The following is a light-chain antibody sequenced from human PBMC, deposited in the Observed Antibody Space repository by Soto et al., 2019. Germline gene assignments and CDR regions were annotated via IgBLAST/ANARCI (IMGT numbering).Light chain of an antibody. Sequence: QSVLTHPASVSGSPGHSITISCTGSSSDVGNYNLVSWYQQHPGKAPKLMIYEDTKWPSGVSNRFSGSKSGNTAYLTISGLQAEEEADYYCWSYAVGTNYVFGTGTKVTVL. CDR1: SSDVGNYNL. J-gene: IGLJ1*01. V-gene: IGLV2-23*01. CDR2: EDT. CDR3: WSYAVGTNYV.